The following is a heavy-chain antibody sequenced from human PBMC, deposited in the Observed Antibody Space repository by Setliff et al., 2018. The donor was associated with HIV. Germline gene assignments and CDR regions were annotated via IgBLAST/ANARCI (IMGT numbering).Heavy chain of an antibody. D-gene: IGHD1-26*01. CDR3: ARLPLRSGSPIDY. Sequence: SETLSLTCAVSGHSINRGFCWGWIRQPPGKGLEWIGSIYQTGSTYYNPPLKSRVTISIDTSKNQFSLKLSSVTAADTAVYYCARLPLRSGSPIDYWGQGTLVTVSS. V-gene: IGHV4-38-2*01. J-gene: IGHJ4*02. CDR2: IYQTGST. CDR1: GHSINRGFC.